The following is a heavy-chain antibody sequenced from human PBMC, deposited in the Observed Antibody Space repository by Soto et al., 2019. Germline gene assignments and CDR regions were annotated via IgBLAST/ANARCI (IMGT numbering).Heavy chain of an antibody. CDR3: PRRGSGSYYDY. Sequence: EVQLLESGGGLVQPGGSLRLSCAASGFTFSSYAMRWVRQAPGKGLEWVSAISGSGGSTYYADSVKGRFTISRDNSKNTLYMQMNSLRAEDTAVYYCPRRGSGSYYDYCGQRTLVTVSS. CDR2: ISGSGGST. V-gene: IGHV3-23*01. D-gene: IGHD1-26*01. CDR1: GFTFSSYA. J-gene: IGHJ4*02.